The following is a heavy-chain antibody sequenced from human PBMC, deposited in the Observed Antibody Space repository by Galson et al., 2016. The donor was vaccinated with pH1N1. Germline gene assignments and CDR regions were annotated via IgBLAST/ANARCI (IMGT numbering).Heavy chain of an antibody. CDR3: ARLGCAGVCCYPWRY. D-gene: IGHD2-21*01. V-gene: IGHV3-7*01. CDR1: GFTFSSHW. Sequence: SLRLSCAASGFTFSSHWMSWVRQAPGKGLEWVANIKQDGSEKYYVDSVKGRFTISRDNPKNSLYLQMNSLRAEDTALYYCARLGCAGVCCYPWRYWGRGTLVTVSS. J-gene: IGHJ4*02. CDR2: IKQDGSEK.